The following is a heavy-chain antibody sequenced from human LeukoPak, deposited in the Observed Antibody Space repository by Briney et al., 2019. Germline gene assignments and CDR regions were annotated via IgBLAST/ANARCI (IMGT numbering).Heavy chain of an antibody. D-gene: IGHD2-15*01. CDR3: AGGPGVYCSGGSCWVY. V-gene: IGHV1-2*02. J-gene: IGHJ4*02. CDR1: GYTFTGYY. CDR2: INPNSDGT. Sequence: GASVKVSCKASGYTFTGYYMHWVRQAPGRGLEWMGWINPNSDGTNYAQKFQGRVTMTRDTSISTAYMELSRLRSDDTAVYYCAGGPGVYCSGGSCWVYWGQGTLVTVSS.